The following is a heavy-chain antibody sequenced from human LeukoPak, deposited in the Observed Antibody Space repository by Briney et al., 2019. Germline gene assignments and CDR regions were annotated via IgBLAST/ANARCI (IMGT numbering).Heavy chain of an antibody. CDR1: GGTFSSYA. J-gene: IGHJ6*03. CDR2: HIPIFGTA. CDR3: ASSYGSGSGYYYYYMDV. V-gene: IGHV1-69*05. D-gene: IGHD3-10*01. Sequence: ASVKVSCKASGGTFSSYAISWVRQAPGQGLEWMGGHIPIFGTANYAQKFQGRVTITTDESTSTAYMELSSLRSEDTAVYYCASSYGSGSGYYYYYMDVWGKGTTVTVSS.